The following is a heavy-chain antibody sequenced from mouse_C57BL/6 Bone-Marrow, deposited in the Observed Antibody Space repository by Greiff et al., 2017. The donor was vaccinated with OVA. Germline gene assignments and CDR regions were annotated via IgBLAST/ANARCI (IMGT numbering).Heavy chain of an antibody. CDR3: ARNYDYDY. Sequence: QVQLQQSGPELVKPGASVKISCKASGYAFSSSWMNWVKQRPGKGLEWIGRIYPGDGDTNYNGKFKGKATLTADKSSSTAYMQLSSLTSEDSAVYFCARNYDYDYWGQGTTLTVSS. D-gene: IGHD2-4*01. CDR2: IYPGDGDT. CDR1: GYAFSSSW. J-gene: IGHJ2*01. V-gene: IGHV1-82*01.